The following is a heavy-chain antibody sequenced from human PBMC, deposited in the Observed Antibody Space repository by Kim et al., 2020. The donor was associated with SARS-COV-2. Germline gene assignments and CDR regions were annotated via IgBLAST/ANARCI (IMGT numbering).Heavy chain of an antibody. CDR3: AGGPNGFDT. Sequence: GSTYYNAALKTRVTISVDTSKNQFSLKLSSVTAADTAVDYGAGGPNGFDTWGQGTLGTVSS. V-gene: IGHV4-39*01. D-gene: IGHD3-16*01. CDR2: GST. J-gene: IGHJ5*02.